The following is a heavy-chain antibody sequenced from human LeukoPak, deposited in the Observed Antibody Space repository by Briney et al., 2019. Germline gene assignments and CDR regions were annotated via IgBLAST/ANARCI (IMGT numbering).Heavy chain of an antibody. CDR1: GFTFRSYG. J-gene: IGHJ4*02. CDR2: IRYDGSHK. Sequence: PGGSLRLSCAASGFTFRSYGMHWVRQAPGKGLEWVAFIRYDGSHKYYADSVKGRFTISRDNAKNSLYLQMNSLRAEDTAVYYCASGYSYGHGYVNYFDYWGQGTLVTVSS. CDR3: ASGYSYGHGYVNYFDY. V-gene: IGHV3-30*02. D-gene: IGHD5-18*01.